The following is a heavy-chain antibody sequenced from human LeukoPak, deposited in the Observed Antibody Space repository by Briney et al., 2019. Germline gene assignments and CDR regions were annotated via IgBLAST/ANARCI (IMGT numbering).Heavy chain of an antibody. CDR2: IYSGGRT. CDR1: GFTDRSNY. J-gene: IGHJ6*03. Sequence: GGSVRLSCAASGFTDRSNYMSWVRQAPGKGLEWVSVIYSGGRTYYAASVKGRFTISRDNSKNTLYLQMNSLRGEDTAVYYCARDHRRGPYYCYMDVWGKGTTVTVSS. CDR3: ARDHRRGPYYCYMDV. V-gene: IGHV3-53*01.